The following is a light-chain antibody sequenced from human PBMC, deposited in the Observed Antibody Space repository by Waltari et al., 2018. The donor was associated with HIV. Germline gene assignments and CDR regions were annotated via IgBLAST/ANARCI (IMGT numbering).Light chain of an antibody. V-gene: IGLV2-14*01. CDR1: SSDVGGYNY. Sequence: QSALTQPASVSGSPGQSITISCTGTSSDVGGYNYVSWYQQHPGRAPKLMIYEVSTRPSGVCNRFAGSKSGNTASLTISGRQAEDEADYYCSSYTSRSTLVFGGGTKLTVL. J-gene: IGLJ2*01. CDR3: SSYTSRSTLV. CDR2: EVS.